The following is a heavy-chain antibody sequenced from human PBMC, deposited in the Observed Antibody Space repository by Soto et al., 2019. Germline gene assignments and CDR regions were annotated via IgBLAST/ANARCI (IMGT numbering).Heavy chain of an antibody. Sequence: PSETLSLTCSLYSGSLSGYYWSWIRQPPGKGLEWIGEISPSGTTNYSPSLKSRVSISVDTSKNQFSLNLTSLNAADTAVYYCARAPKVSGSAQTRPDFWGQGSLVTVSS. CDR1: SGSLSGYY. D-gene: IGHD6-6*01. CDR3: ARAPKVSGSAQTRPDF. CDR2: ISPSGTT. J-gene: IGHJ4*02. V-gene: IGHV4-34*01.